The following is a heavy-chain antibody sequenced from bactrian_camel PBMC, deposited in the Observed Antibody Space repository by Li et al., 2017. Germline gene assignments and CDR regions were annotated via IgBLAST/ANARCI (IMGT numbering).Heavy chain of an antibody. V-gene: IGHV3S26*01. D-gene: IGHD6*01. Sequence: HVQLVESGGGSVQAGGSLRLSCAASTGTFRSACMGWIRQVSGKEREGVAAIDSAGNNPTYTHSVAGRFTISKDDAKNIVYLQMDSLKVEDTATYYCVADVVNLKLARFYNYWGQGTQVTVS. CDR2: IDSAGNNP. CDR1: TGTFRSAC. CDR3: VADVVNLKLARFYNY. J-gene: IGHJ4*01.